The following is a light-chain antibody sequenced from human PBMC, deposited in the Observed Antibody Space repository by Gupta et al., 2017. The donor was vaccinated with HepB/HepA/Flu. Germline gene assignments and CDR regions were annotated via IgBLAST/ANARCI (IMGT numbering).Light chain of an antibody. CDR3: LLFYSGARV. CDR1: TGAVTSGHY. J-gene: IGLJ2*01. Sequence: QALVTQEPSLTVSPAGTVTLPSGSSTGAVTSGHYPYWFQQKPGQAPRTLIYDTTNKHSWAPARFSGSLLGGKAALTLSGAQPEDEADYYCLLFYSGARVFGGGTKLTVL. CDR2: DTT. V-gene: IGLV7-46*01.